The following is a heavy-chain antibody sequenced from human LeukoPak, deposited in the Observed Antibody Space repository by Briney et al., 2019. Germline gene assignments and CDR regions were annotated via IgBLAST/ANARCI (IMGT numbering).Heavy chain of an antibody. CDR3: ARDWPDRRAGIGDY. D-gene: IGHD6-19*01. CDR1: GYTFSSYG. J-gene: IGHJ4*02. Sequence: ASVKVSCKASGYTFSSYGLSWVRQAPGQGLEWMGWISTYNGNTHYAQKLQDRVTMTTDTSTSTDYMELGSLRSDDTAVYYCARDWPDRRAGIGDYWGQGTLVTVSS. V-gene: IGHV1-18*01. CDR2: ISTYNGNT.